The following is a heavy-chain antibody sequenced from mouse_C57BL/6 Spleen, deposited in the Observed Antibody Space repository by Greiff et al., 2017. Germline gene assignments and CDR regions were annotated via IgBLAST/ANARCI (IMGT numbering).Heavy chain of an antibody. CDR3: ARGDYYGSSFDY. CDR2: IDPSDSYT. J-gene: IGHJ2*01. D-gene: IGHD1-1*01. CDR1: GYTFTSYW. V-gene: IGHV1-69*01. Sequence: QVQLQQPGAELVMPGASVKLSCKASGYTFTSYWMHWVKQRPGQGLEWIGEIDPSDSYTNYNQKFKGKSTLTVDNSSSTAYMQRSSLTSEDSAVYYCARGDYYGSSFDYWGQGTTLTVSS.